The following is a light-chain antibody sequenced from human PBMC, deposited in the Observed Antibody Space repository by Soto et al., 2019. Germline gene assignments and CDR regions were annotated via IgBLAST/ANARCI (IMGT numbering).Light chain of an antibody. CDR3: ATWDDSLNGVV. CDR1: NSNIGGNT. Sequence: QSVLTQPPSASGTPGQRVTISCSGSNSNIGGNTVNWYQQVPGTAPKLLIHGDTLRPSGVPDRFSGSKSGTSASLAISGLQSEDEAEYYCATWDDSLNGVVFGGGTKVTVL. J-gene: IGLJ2*01. V-gene: IGLV1-44*01. CDR2: GDT.